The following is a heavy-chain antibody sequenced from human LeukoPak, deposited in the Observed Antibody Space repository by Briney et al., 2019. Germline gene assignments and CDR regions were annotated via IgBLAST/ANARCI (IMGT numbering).Heavy chain of an antibody. D-gene: IGHD6-19*01. Sequence: GGSLRLSCAASGFTFSSYSMNWVRQAPGKGLEWVSSISSSSSYIYYADSVKGRSTISRDNAKNSLYLQMNSLRAEDTAVYYCAREDSSGWSSDWGQGTLVTVSS. J-gene: IGHJ4*02. CDR3: AREDSSGWSSD. CDR1: GFTFSSYS. CDR2: ISSSSSYI. V-gene: IGHV3-21*01.